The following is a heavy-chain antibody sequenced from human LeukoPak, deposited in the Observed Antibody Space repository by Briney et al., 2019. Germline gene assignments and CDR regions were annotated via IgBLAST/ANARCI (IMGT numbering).Heavy chain of an antibody. CDR1: GFTFSSYS. CDR3: ARGGHWSLIPKVDY. V-gene: IGHV3-21*01. J-gene: IGHJ4*02. Sequence: GGALRLSCAASGFTFSSYSMNAVRQTPGKGLEWVSSISSSSSYIYYADSVKGRFTISRDNAKNSLYLQMNSLRAEDTAVYYCARGGHWSLIPKVDYWGQGTLVTVSS. D-gene: IGHD1-1*01. CDR2: ISSSSSYI.